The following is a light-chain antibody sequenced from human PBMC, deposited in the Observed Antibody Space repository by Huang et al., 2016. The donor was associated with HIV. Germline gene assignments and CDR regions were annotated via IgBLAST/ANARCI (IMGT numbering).Light chain of an antibody. Sequence: EIVMTQSPATLSASPGERVPLSCRASPSVSSRLALIQQKPGPPPRLLISGASTRATVTPPIVSGGGSETEFTLTINSLQSEDFAFYYCQQYNNWPPDPTFGQGTKLDI. V-gene: IGKV3-15*01. CDR3: QQYNNWPPDPT. J-gene: IGKJ2*01. CDR1: PSVSSR. CDR2: GAS.